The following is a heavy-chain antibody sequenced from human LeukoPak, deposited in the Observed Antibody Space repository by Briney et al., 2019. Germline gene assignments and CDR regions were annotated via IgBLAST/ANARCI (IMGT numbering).Heavy chain of an antibody. V-gene: IGHV3-21*01. Sequence: GGSLRLSCAASGFTFSDYYMNWVRQAPGKGLEWVSSISSSSSYIYYADSVKGRFTISRDNAKNSLYLQMNSLRAEDTAVYYCARVRIEMATLDAFDIWGQGTMVTVSS. CDR1: GFTFSDYY. J-gene: IGHJ3*02. CDR2: ISSSSSYI. D-gene: IGHD5-24*01. CDR3: ARVRIEMATLDAFDI.